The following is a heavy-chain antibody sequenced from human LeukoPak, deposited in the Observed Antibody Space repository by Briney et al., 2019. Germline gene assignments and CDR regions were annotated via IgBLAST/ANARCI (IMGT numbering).Heavy chain of an antibody. CDR2: INPNSGGT. CDR1: GYTFTGYY. Sequence: GASVKVSCKASGYTFTGYYMHWVRQAPGQGLEWMGWINPNSGGTNYAQKFQGRVTMTRDTSISTAYMELSRLRSDDTAVYYCARRYGSGRATPKGGWFDPWGQGTLVTVSS. J-gene: IGHJ5*02. D-gene: IGHD3-10*01. CDR3: ARRYGSGRATPKGGWFDP. V-gene: IGHV1-2*02.